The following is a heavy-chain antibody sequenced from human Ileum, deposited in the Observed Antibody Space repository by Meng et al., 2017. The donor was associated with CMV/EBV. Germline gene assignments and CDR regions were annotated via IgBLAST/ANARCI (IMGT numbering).Heavy chain of an antibody. CDR2: MLFSEIA. J-gene: IGHJ4*02. CDR3: ARDLTNNWFYY. V-gene: IGHV4-39*07. D-gene: IGHD1-1*01. Sequence: IRRQESGPELVTPAETLALTCTVSGAPISSGSHYWACIRQSPGKRLEWIGSMLFSEIADYNPSLKSRVTISLDATQTQFSLRLTSVTAADTAVYFCARDLTNNWFYYWGQGTLVTVSS. CDR1: GAPISSGSHY.